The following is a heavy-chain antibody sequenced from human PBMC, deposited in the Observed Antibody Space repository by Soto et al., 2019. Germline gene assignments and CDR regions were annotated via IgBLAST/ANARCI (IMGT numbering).Heavy chain of an antibody. D-gene: IGHD3-22*01. CDR1: GGSISSYY. V-gene: IGHV4-59*01. CDR2: IYYSGST. J-gene: IGHJ5*02. Sequence: SETLSLTCTVSGGSISSYYWSWIRQPPGKGLEWIGYIYYSGSTNYNPSLKSRVTISVDTSKNQFSLKLSSVTAADTAVYYCARDYGYDSSGYYYEPGRFDPWGQGTLVTVSS. CDR3: ARDYGYDSSGYYYEPGRFDP.